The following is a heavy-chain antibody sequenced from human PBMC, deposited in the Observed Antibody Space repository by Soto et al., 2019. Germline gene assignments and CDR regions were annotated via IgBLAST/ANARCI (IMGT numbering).Heavy chain of an antibody. CDR2: IYYSGST. V-gene: IGHV4-59*01. CDR1: GGSISSYY. J-gene: IGHJ4*02. CDR3: ARGLAVAELFDY. Sequence: PSETLSLTCTVSGGSISSYYWSWIRQPPGKGLEWIGHIYYSGSTNYNPSLKSRVTISVDTSKNQFSLKLSSVTAADTAVYYCARGLAVAELFDYWGQGTLVTVSS. D-gene: IGHD6-19*01.